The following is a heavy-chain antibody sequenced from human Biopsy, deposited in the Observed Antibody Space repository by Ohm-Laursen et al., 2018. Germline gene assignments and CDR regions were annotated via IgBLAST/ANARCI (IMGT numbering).Heavy chain of an antibody. CDR1: GGSIISYY. J-gene: IGHJ5*02. D-gene: IGHD3-3*01. CDR2: VYNGGIT. Sequence: PGTLSLTCSVSGGSIISYYWTWIRQPPGKGLEWIGHVYNGGITQYNPSLKSRVTISKDTSKNQFSLQVNSVTAADTAVYYCARTPRDSFWSGSYKRGLWFDPWGQGTLVIVSS. V-gene: IGHV4-59*01. CDR3: ARTPRDSFWSGSYKRGLWFDP.